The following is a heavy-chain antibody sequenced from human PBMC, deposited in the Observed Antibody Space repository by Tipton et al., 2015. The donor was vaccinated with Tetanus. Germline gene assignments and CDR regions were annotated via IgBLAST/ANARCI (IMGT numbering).Heavy chain of an antibody. D-gene: IGHD6-13*01. V-gene: IGHV4-39*01. Sequence: TLSLTCTVSGGSITSSIDYWGWVRQPPGKGLEWIGSVYYSGSTSYNPSLKSRVTMSVDTSKNQFSLLLNSVTAADTAVYYCARNSSSWPSGKRTSYFYYWGQGSLVTVSS. CDR2: VYYSGST. CDR3: ARNSSSWPSGKRTSYFYY. CDR1: GGSITSSIDY. J-gene: IGHJ4*02.